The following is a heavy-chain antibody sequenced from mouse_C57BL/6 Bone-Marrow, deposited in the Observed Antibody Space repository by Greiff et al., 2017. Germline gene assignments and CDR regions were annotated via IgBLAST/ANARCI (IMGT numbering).Heavy chain of an antibody. Sequence: DVKLVESGGGLVKPGGSLKLSCAASGSTFSSYAMSWVRQTPEKRLEWVATISDGGSYTYYPDNVKGRFTISRDNAKNNLYLQMSHLKSEDTAMYYCARENYSNYIDYWGQGTTLTVSS. J-gene: IGHJ2*01. CDR2: ISDGGSYT. D-gene: IGHD2-5*01. CDR3: ARENYSNYIDY. V-gene: IGHV5-4*01. CDR1: GSTFSSYA.